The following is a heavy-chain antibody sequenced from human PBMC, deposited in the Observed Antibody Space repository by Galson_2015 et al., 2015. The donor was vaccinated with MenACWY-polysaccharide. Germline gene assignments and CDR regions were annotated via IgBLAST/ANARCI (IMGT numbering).Heavy chain of an antibody. CDR2: GSWNSGSI. J-gene: IGHJ6*02. V-gene: IGHV3-9*01. Sequence: SLRLSCAASGFTFDDYAMHWVRQAPGKGLEWVSGGSWNSGSIGYADSVKGRFTISRDNAKNSLYLQMNSLRAEDTALYYCAKDNSQILLAAAGSGAYYYVMDVWGQGTTVTVSS. CDR3: AKDNSQILLAAAGSGAYYYVMDV. CDR1: GFTFDDYA. D-gene: IGHD6-13*01.